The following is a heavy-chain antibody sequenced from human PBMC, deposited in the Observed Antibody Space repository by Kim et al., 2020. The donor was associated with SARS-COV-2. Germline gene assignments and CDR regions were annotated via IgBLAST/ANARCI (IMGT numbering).Heavy chain of an antibody. V-gene: IGHV4-59*01. CDR3: ARKWADSRGFIDS. CDR2: IHYRGIT. J-gene: IGHJ4*02. CDR1: GDNIDDYY. D-gene: IGHD1-26*01. Sequence: SETLSLTCALSGDNIDDYYWCWIRQPPGRGLEWIGYIHYRGITNFDPSLKSRASISVDTSKNQISLRLKSVTAADTAVYYCARKWADSRGFIDSWGQGALVTVSS.